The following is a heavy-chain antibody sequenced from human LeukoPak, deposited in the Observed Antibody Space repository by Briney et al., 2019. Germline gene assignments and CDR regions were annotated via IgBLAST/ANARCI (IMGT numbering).Heavy chain of an antibody. J-gene: IGHJ3*02. V-gene: IGHV1-46*01. D-gene: IGHD1-14*01. Sequence: ASVKVSCKASGYTFISYYMHWVRQAPGQGLEWMGIINPSGGSTSYAQKFQGRVTMTRDMSTSTVYMELSSLRSEDTAVYYCARDSTGWAFDIWGQGTMVTVSS. CDR2: INPSGGST. CDR3: ARDSTGWAFDI. CDR1: GYTFISYY.